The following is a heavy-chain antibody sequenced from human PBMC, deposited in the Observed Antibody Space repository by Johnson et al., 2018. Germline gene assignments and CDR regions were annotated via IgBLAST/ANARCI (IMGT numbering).Heavy chain of an antibody. J-gene: IGHJ6*03. V-gene: IGHV3-30*03. CDR1: GFTFSTYG. CDR2: ISFDGSNK. CDR3: TTDQQLITGYYYYMDV. D-gene: IGHD6-13*01. Sequence: QVQLVESGGGVVQPGRSLRLSCAASGFTFSTYGMHWVRQAPGKGLEWVAVISFDGSNKHYADSVEGRFIISRDNSKNTLYLQMSSLKIEDTAVYYCTTDQQLITGYYYYMDVWGKGTTVTVSS.